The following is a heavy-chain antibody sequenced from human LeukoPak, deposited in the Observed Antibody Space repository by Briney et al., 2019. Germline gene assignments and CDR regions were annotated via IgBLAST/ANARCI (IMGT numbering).Heavy chain of an antibody. D-gene: IGHD3-10*01. CDR1: GFTFGGSY. V-gene: IGHV3-11*05. J-gene: IGHJ4*02. CDR3: ARGGTFIRGVISTLYYFDY. CDR2: ITSSSAST. Sequence: PGGSLRLSCAASGFTFGGSYMSWIRQVPGKGLEWVSYITSSSASTNYADSVKGRFTISRDDANNSLYLQMNSLRAEDTAVYYCARGGTFIRGVISTLYYFDYWGQGTLVTVSS.